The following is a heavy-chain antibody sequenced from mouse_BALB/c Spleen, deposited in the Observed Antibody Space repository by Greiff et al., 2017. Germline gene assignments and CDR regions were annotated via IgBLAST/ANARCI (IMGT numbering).Heavy chain of an antibody. V-gene: IGHV1-20*02. J-gene: IGHJ3*01. CDR2: INPYNGDT. Sequence: EVQLQQSGPELVKPGASVKISCKASGYSFTGYFMNWVMQSHGKSLEWIGRINPYNGDTFYNQKFKGKATLTVDKSSSTAHMELRSLASEASAVYYCARSDYGSSPWFAYWGQGTLVTVSA. CDR1: GYSFTGYF. D-gene: IGHD1-1*01. CDR3: ARSDYGSSPWFAY.